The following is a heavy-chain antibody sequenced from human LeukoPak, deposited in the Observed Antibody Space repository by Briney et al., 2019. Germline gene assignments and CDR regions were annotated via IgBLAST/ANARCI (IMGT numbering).Heavy chain of an antibody. CDR2: INPDGSTT. CDR3: VRIATVTTSDY. V-gene: IGHV3-74*01. D-gene: IGHD4-17*01. Sequence: PGGSLRLSCAASGFTFSTYWMHWVRQPLVKGLVWVSRINPDGSTTNYADSVKGRFTISRDNAKNTLYLQMNSLTVEDTAVYYCVRIATVTTSDYWGQGTLVTVSS. CDR1: GFTFSTYW. J-gene: IGHJ4*02.